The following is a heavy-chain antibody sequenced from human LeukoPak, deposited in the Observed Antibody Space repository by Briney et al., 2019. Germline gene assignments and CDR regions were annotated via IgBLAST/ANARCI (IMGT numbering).Heavy chain of an antibody. D-gene: IGHD1-1*01. J-gene: IGHJ4*02. CDR2: ISPSGAST. CDR3: TRGGYGGPRVAFDY. V-gene: IGHV1-46*01. CDR1: GYTFTRYY. Sequence: GAAVKVSCKASGYTFTRYYMHWVRQAPGQGLEWMGIISPSGASTSYAQKFQGRVTMTRDTSTSKVYMELSSLRSEDTAVYYCTRGGYGGPRVAFDYWGQGTLVTVSS.